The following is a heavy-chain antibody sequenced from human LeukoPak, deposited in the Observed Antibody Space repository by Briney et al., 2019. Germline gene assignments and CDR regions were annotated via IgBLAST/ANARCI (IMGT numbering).Heavy chain of an antibody. CDR3: ARDLRDTEASIAAAGNLMDV. Sequence: ASVKVSCKASGYTFTGYYMHWMRQAPGQGLEWMGWINPNSGGTNYAQKFQGWVTMTRDTSISTAYMELSRLRSDDTAVYYCARDLRDTEASIAAAGNLMDVWGQGTTVTVSS. CDR2: INPNSGGT. J-gene: IGHJ6*02. CDR1: GYTFTGYY. V-gene: IGHV1-2*04. D-gene: IGHD6-13*01.